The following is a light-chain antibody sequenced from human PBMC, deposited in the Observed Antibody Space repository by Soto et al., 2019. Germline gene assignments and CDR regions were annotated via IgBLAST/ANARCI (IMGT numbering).Light chain of an antibody. J-gene: IGLJ3*02. CDR3: QVWDSSSYHRV. CDR2: YDS. Sequence: SYELTQPPSVSVAPGKTARITCGGNNIASYSVHWYQQKPGQAPVLVIYYDSDRPSGIPERFSGSNSGNTATLTISRVEAGDEAEYYCQVWDSSSYHRVLGGGTQLTV. CDR1: NIASYS. V-gene: IGLV3-21*04.